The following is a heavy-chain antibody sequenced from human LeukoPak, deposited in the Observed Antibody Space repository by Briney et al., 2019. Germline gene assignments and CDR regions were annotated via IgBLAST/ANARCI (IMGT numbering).Heavy chain of an antibody. CDR3: AREITETRGVDY. CDR1: GGSISGYY. Sequence: SETLSLTCTVSGGSISGYYWSWIRQSPGKGLEWIGYMYYSGSTNYNPSLRSRVTMSVDTSKNQFSLNLTSVTAADTAVYYCAREITETRGVDYWGQGILVTVSS. J-gene: IGHJ4*02. CDR2: MYYSGST. D-gene: IGHD1-7*01. V-gene: IGHV4-59*12.